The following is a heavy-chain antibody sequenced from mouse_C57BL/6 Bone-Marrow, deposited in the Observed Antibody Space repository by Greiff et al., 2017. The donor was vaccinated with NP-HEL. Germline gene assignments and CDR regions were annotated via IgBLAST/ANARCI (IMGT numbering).Heavy chain of an antibody. Sequence: VQLQQPGAELVMPGASVKLSCKASGYIFTSYWMHWVKQRPGQGLEWIGEIDPSDSYTNYNQKFKCKSTLTVDKSSSTAYMQLSSLTSEDSAVYYCARLNFDYWGQGTTVTVSS. J-gene: IGHJ2*01. CDR1: GYIFTSYW. V-gene: IGHV1-69*01. CDR3: ARLNFDY. CDR2: IDPSDSYT.